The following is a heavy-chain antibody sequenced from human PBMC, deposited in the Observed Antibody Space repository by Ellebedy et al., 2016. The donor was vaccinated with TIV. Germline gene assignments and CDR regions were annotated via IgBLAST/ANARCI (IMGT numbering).Heavy chain of an antibody. CDR2: INGGNGNI. V-gene: IGHV1-3*01. J-gene: IGHJ6*02. Sequence: ASVKVSCKASGYAFTHYGLHWVRQAPGQKPEWMGWINGGNGNIEYSQKFQGRVTITRDTSASTANMELSGLRSEDTSVYYCARVWSRYTVGGKGLDVWGQGTTVIVSS. CDR3: ARVWSRYTVGGKGLDV. D-gene: IGHD3-16*02. CDR1: GYAFTHYG.